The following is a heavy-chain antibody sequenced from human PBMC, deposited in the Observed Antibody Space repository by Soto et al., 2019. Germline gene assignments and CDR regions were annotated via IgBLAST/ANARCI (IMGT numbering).Heavy chain of an antibody. CDR3: AGWNTYYDFWSGQNWFDP. CDR2: ISAYNGNT. J-gene: IGHJ5*02. Sequence: ASVKVSCKASGYTFTSYGISWVRQAPGQGLEWMGWISAYNGNTNYAQKLQGRVTMTTDTSTSTAYMELRSLRSDDTAVYYCAGWNTYYDFWSGQNWFDPWGQGTLVTVSS. D-gene: IGHD3-3*01. V-gene: IGHV1-18*01. CDR1: GYTFTSYG.